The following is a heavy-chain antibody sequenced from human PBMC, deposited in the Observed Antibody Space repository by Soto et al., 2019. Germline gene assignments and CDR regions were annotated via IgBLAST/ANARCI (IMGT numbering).Heavy chain of an antibody. CDR1: GDSFTNYW. V-gene: IGHV5-51*01. D-gene: IGHD3-16*01. CDR3: ARPFRGVTDDAFDI. CDR2: IYPGDSDT. Sequence: AGESLKISCKGSGDSFTNYWIGWVRQMPGKGLEWMGIIYPGDSDTRYSPSFQGQVTISADKSISTAYLQWSSLKASDTAMYYCARPFRGVTDDAFDIWGQGTMVTVSS. J-gene: IGHJ3*02.